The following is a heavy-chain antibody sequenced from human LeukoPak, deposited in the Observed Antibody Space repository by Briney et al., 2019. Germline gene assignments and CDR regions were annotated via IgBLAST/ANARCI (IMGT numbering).Heavy chain of an antibody. V-gene: IGHV3-23*01. Sequence: PGGSLRLSCAASGFTFTSYAMNWVRQAPGKGLEWVSTISGSGSSTYYVDSVKGRFTISRDNSKNTLYLQMNSLRAEDTAVYYCAKSRSSPNDAFDIWGQGTMVTVSS. CDR1: GFTFTSYA. CDR3: AKSRSSPNDAFDI. CDR2: ISGSGSST. D-gene: IGHD6-13*01. J-gene: IGHJ3*02.